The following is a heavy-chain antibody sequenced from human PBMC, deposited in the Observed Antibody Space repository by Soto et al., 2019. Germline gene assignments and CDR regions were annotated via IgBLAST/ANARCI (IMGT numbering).Heavy chain of an antibody. CDR2: INHSGST. CDR1: GGSISRGGYY. Sequence: PSETLSLTCTVAGGSISRGGYYWSWIRQPPGKGLEWIGEINHSGSTNYNPSLKSRVTISVDTSKNQFSLKLSSVTAADTAVYYCARNGSYGSGSLDYWAQGTLVTVSP. CDR3: ARNGSYGSGSLDY. V-gene: IGHV4-34*01. J-gene: IGHJ4*02. D-gene: IGHD3-10*01.